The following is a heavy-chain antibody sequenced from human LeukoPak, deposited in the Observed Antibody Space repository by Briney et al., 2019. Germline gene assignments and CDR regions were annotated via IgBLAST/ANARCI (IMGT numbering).Heavy chain of an antibody. J-gene: IGHJ5*02. CDR2: ISTYNGNT. D-gene: IGHD1-1*01. V-gene: IGHV1-18*01. Sequence: GASVKVSCKASGYTFTNYGINWVRQAPGQGLEWMGWISTYNGNTIYAKKLQDRVTMTTATSTSTAYMDLRSLRSDDTAVYYCARDSGSGWFDPWGQGTLVTVSS. CDR3: ARDSGSGWFDP. CDR1: GYTFTNYG.